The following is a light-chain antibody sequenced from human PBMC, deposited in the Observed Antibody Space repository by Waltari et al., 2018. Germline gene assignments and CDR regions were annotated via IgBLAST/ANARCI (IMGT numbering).Light chain of an antibody. CDR1: QDIVNF. J-gene: IGKJ4*01. Sequence: DIQMTQSPSSLSASVGDRVTITCRASQDIVNFLAWYQQQPGRVPKLLIYAASTTQFGVPSRFRGSGSGTDFTLTISSLQAEDFAVYYCQQYNNWPLTFGGGTKVEIK. CDR3: QQYNNWPLT. CDR2: AAS. V-gene: IGKV1-27*01.